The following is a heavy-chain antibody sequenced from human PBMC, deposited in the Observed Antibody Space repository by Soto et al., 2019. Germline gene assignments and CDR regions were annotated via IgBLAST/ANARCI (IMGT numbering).Heavy chain of an antibody. V-gene: IGHV4-31*03. CDR3: ARDRGTIFGVVWGNWFDP. Sequence: PSETLSLTCTVSGGSISSGGYYWSWIRQHPGKGLEWIGYIYYSGSTYYNPSLKSRVTISVDTSKNQFSLKLSSVTAADTAVYYCARDRGTIFGVVWGNWFDPWGQGTLVTVSS. CDR2: IYYSGST. CDR1: GGSISSGGYY. J-gene: IGHJ5*02. D-gene: IGHD3-3*01.